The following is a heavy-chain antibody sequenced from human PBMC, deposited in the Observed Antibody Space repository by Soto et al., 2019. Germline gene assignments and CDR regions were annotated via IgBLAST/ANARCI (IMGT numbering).Heavy chain of an antibody. D-gene: IGHD3-10*01. Sequence: QVQLQESGPGLVKPTQTLSLTCTVSGGSISSGGYYWSRLRQHPGKGLEWIGNIYYSGSTYYNPSIESRVTISVDTSKNQFSLKLSSVTAADTAVYYCARVGSYPRTAVDIWGQGTMVTVSS. CDR1: GGSISSGGYY. V-gene: IGHV4-31*03. CDR3: ARVGSYPRTAVDI. J-gene: IGHJ3*02. CDR2: IYYSGST.